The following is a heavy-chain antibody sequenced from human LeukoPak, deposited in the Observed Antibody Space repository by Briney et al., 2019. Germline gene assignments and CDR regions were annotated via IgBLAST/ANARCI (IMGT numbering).Heavy chain of an antibody. Sequence: GASVKVSCKASGYTFTGYYMHWVRQAPGQGLEWMGWINPNSGNTGYAQKFQGRVTMTRNTSISTAYMGLSSLRSEDTAVYYCARGITMVQGVPIGYWGQGTLVTVSS. J-gene: IGHJ4*02. V-gene: IGHV1-8*02. D-gene: IGHD3-10*01. CDR3: ARGITMVQGVPIGY. CDR1: GYTFTGYY. CDR2: INPNSGNT.